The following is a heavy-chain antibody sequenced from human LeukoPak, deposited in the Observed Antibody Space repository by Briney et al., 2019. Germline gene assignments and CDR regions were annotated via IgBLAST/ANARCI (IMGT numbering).Heavy chain of an antibody. V-gene: IGHV3-23*01. D-gene: IGHD6-19*01. CDR2: ISGRGGST. CDR3: EKDRGSGWLQFDY. J-gene: IGHJ4*02. Sequence: GGSLRLSCAASGFSFSSYAMGWVRQAPGKGLEWVSAISGRGGSTYYADSVKGRFTISRDNSKNTLYLQMNSLRAEDTAVYYCEKDRGSGWLQFDYWGQGTLVTVSS. CDR1: GFSFSSYA.